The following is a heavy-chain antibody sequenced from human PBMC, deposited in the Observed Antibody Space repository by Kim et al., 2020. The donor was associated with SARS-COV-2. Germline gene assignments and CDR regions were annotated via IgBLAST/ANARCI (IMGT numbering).Heavy chain of an antibody. CDR3: ARHAIAAAIYFDF. D-gene: IGHD6-13*01. J-gene: IGHJ4*02. V-gene: IGHV4-59*08. Sequence: FSSWIRHPPGKGLEWIGNIDHNGNSNYKPSLKNRFTISVDTSKNQFSLNLNSGTAADTAVYYCARHAIAAAIYFDFWGQGTLVAVSS. CDR1: F. CDR2: IDHNGNS.